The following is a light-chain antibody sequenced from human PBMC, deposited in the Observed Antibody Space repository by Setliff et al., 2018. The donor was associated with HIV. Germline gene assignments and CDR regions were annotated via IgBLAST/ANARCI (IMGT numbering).Light chain of an antibody. CDR3: SSYTSSSAIYV. CDR2: DVS. CDR1: SSDGGGYNY. Sequence: QSVLTQPASASGSPGQSITISCTGTSSDGGGYNYVSWYQQHPGKAPKLMIYDVSKRPSGVSNRFSGSKSGNTASLAISGLQAEDEANYYCSSYTSSSAIYVFGAGTSSPS. V-gene: IGLV2-14*01. J-gene: IGLJ1*01.